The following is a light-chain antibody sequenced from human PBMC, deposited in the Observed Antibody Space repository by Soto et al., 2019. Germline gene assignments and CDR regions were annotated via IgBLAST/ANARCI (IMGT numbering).Light chain of an antibody. CDR1: SSNIESNT. J-gene: IGLJ1*01. V-gene: IGLV1-44*01. CDR3: AAWDDILNGYV. Sequence: QSVLTQPPSASGTPGQRVTISCSGSSSNIESNTVTWYQQLPGTAPKLVIYSNYDRPSGVRDRFSGSTSGTSSSLVIRGRQSEDEADYNCAAWDDILNGYVFGGGTKVTVL. CDR2: SNY.